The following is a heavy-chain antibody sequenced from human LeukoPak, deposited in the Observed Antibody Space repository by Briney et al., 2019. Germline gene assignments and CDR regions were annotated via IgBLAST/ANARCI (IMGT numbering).Heavy chain of an antibody. CDR1: GGSMSSGIYS. CDR2: IYHTGST. CDR3: ARDNGDYPYYFDS. V-gene: IGHV4-30-2*01. D-gene: IGHD4-17*01. Sequence: SETLSLTCAVSGGSMSSGIYSWNWIRQPPGKGLEWIGYIYHTGSTYYNPSLRSRVTISVDRSKYQFSLKLSSVTAADTAVYYCARDNGDYPYYFDSWGQGILVTVSS. J-gene: IGHJ4*02.